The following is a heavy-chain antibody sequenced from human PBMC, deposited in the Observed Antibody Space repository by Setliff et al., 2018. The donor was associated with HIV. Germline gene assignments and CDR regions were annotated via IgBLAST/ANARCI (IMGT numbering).Heavy chain of an antibody. CDR1: GGSLNSQIYY. CDR2: IQYSGST. CDR3: ARGANFWSGYGS. V-gene: IGHV4-31*03. D-gene: IGHD3-3*01. Sequence: SETLSLTCTVSGGSLNSQIYYWTWIRLHPQKGLEWLGYIQYSGSTFYTPSLRSRLTISLDASKSQFSLKLTSVTAADTAVYYCARGANFWSGYGSWGQGTLVTVSS. J-gene: IGHJ5*02.